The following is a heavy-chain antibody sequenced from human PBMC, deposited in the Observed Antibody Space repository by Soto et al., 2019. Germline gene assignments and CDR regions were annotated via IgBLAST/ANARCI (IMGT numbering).Heavy chain of an antibody. D-gene: IGHD1-26*01. J-gene: IGHJ3*01. Sequence: QVQLVQSGAEVKKPGSSVKVSCKASGGTFSSYAISWVRQAPGQGPEWWGGIIPIFGTANYAQKFQGRVTITADKSTSTAYLELSSLSSEVTAVYYCAMRGSHDAFDVCGQGSMVTVSS. CDR2: IIPIFGTA. CDR3: AMRGSHDAFDV. V-gene: IGHV1-69*06. CDR1: GGTFSSYA.